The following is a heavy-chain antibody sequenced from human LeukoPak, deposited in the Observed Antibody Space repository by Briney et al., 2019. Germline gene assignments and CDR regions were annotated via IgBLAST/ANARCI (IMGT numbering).Heavy chain of an antibody. Sequence: SETLSLTCTVSGGSISSYYWSWIRQPPGKGLEWPGYIYYSGSTNYNPSLKSRVTISVDTSKDQFSLKLSSVTAADTAVYYCARVKDPSGWYSYFDYWGQGTLVTVSS. J-gene: IGHJ4*02. CDR2: IYYSGST. CDR1: GGSISSYY. D-gene: IGHD6-19*01. CDR3: ARVKDPSGWYSYFDY. V-gene: IGHV4-59*01.